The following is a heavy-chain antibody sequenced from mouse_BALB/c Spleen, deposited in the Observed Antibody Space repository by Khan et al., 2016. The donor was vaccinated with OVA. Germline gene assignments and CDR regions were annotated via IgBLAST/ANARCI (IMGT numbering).Heavy chain of an antibody. CDR2: ISSGGDYT. Sequence: EVELVESGGDLVTPGGSLKLSCAVSGFTFSSYSMPWVRQTPDKRLEWVATISSGGDYTYYPDNVKGRFTISRDNARNTLYQLISRQKSEDTAMYYCASHLTGSFAYWGQGTLVTVSA. CDR3: ASHLTGSFAY. CDR1: GFTFSSYS. V-gene: IGHV5-6*01. D-gene: IGHD4-1*01. J-gene: IGHJ3*01.